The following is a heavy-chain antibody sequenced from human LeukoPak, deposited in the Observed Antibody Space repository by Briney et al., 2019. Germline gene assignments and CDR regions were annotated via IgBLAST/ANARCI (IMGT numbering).Heavy chain of an antibody. J-gene: IGHJ6*04. Sequence: PGGSLRLSCAASGFTFSDYCMSWIRQAPGKGLEWVSYISSSSSYTNYADSVKGRFTISRDNAKNSLYLQMNSLRAEDTAVYYCARDPYYYGSGRYYYGMDVWGKGTTVTVSS. CDR3: ARDPYYYGSGRYYYGMDV. CDR1: GFTFSDYC. V-gene: IGHV3-11*06. D-gene: IGHD3-10*01. CDR2: ISSSSSYT.